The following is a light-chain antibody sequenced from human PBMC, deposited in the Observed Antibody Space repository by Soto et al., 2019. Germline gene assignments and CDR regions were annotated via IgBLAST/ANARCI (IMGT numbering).Light chain of an antibody. CDR3: NSYTNGNTLPG. J-gene: IGLJ1*01. CDR1: SGDFGGYNY. V-gene: IGLV2-14*03. CDR2: GVT. Sequence: QSVLTQPASVSGSPGQSITISCTGASGDFGGYNYVSWYQQHPGKAPQLLIYGVTNRPSGVSNRFSGSKSGNTASLTIPGLQGGDEAEYFCNSYTNGNTLPGLGTGTKVTVL.